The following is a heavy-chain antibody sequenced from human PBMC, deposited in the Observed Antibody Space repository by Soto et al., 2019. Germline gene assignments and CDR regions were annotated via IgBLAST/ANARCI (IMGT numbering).Heavy chain of an antibody. CDR3: ARDNDRPQLGGNYYYILDV. V-gene: IGHV1-69*13. D-gene: IGHD1-1*01. CDR1: GGTFRNSA. J-gene: IGHJ6*02. Sequence: SVKVSFKASGGTFRNSAISWVRQAPGQGLEWMGGIMPIFRTPDYAQKFQGRVTITADESTSTAYMELSGLRSDDTAVYFCARDNDRPQLGGNYYYILDVWGHGTTVTVSS. CDR2: IMPIFRTP.